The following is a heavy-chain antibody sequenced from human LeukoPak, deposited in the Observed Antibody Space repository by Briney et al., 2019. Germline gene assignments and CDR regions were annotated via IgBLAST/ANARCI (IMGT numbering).Heavy chain of an antibody. V-gene: IGHV3-30*02. CDR3: AIYDSRGDFDY. D-gene: IGHD3-22*01. CDR1: GFIFRDYG. J-gene: IGHJ4*02. CDR2: IRDDESDR. Sequence: GGSLRLSCAASGFIFRDYGMHWVRQAPGKGLEWVAFIRDDESDRDHADSVKGRFTISRDNSKNTLYLQMNSLRPEDTGVYYCAIYDSRGDFDYWGQGTQVTVSA.